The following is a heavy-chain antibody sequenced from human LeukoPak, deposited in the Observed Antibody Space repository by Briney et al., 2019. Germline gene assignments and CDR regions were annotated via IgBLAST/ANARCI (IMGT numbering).Heavy chain of an antibody. D-gene: IGHD4/OR15-4a*01. CDR2: INPNSGDT. CDR1: GYTIIGYF. CDR3: ARGAQGDFDY. V-gene: IGHV1-2*02. J-gene: IGHJ4*02. Sequence: GASVKVSCKSSGYTIIGYFIHWVRQAPGQGLEWMGWINPNSGDTNYAQKFQGRVSMTRDTSISTAYMELSRLRSDDTAVYYCARGAQGDFDYWGQGTLVTVSS.